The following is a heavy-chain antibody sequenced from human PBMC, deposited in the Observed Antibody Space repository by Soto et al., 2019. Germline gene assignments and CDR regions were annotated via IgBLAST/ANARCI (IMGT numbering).Heavy chain of an antibody. J-gene: IGHJ5*02. CDR3: ARHEGWTGPDQ. CDR1: GASIGSGGW. V-gene: IGHV4-4*02. D-gene: IGHD2-8*02. CDR2: IFHDGNT. Sequence: SETLSLTCAVSGASIGSGGWWSWVRQPPGKGLEWIAEIFHDGNTNYSPSLKSRVTISVDKSQNQFSLNVYSVTAADTAVYYCARHEGWTGPDQWGQGXLGTVPQ.